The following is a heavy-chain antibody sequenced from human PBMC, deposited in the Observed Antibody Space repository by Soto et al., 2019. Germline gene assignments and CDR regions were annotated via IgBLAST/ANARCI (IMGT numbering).Heavy chain of an antibody. CDR1: GGFVSSYY. Sequence: QMYLQESGPGLVKPSETLSLTCTVSGGFVSSYYWSWIRQSPGNGLEWIAYIYYNGNTNYNPSLKIRATISLDTSNNQVSLRLTSVTIADTAVYYCAREGPGIDAFDIWGHGTKVTVSS. CDR2: IYYNGNT. V-gene: IGHV4-59*02. J-gene: IGHJ3*02. CDR3: AREGPGIDAFDI.